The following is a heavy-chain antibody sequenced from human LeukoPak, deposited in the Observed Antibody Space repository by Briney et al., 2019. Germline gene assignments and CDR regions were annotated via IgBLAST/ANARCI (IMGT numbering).Heavy chain of an antibody. V-gene: IGHV1-18*01. CDR2: ISAYNGNT. CDR1: GYTFTSYG. D-gene: IGHD2-2*01. Sequence: GASVKVSCKASGYTFTSYGISWVRQAPGQGLEWMGWISAYNGNTNYAQKLQGRVTMTTDTSTSTAYMELRSLRSDDTAVYYCARVVGCSSTSCYLFDPWGQGTLVTVSS. J-gene: IGHJ5*02. CDR3: ARVVGCSSTSCYLFDP.